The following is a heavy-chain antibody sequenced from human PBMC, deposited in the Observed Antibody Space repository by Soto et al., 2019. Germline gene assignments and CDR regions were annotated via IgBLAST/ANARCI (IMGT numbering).Heavy chain of an antibody. J-gene: IGHJ6*03. CDR1: RDTFSSYI. V-gene: IGHV1-69*02. D-gene: IGHD3-3*01. Sequence: QVQLVQSGAEVKKPGSSVKVSCKASRDTFSSYIINWVRQAPGQGPEWMARIIPISGISNYAQKFQGRVTLPADKSTTTAYMELSSLRSEETAVYYCARAGRNYDFLAPFSYYYMDVWGKGASVTVSS. CDR2: IIPISGIS. CDR3: ARAGRNYDFLAPFSYYYMDV.